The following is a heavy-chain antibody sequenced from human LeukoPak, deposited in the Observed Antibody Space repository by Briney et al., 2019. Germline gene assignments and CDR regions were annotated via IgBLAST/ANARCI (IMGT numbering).Heavy chain of an antibody. V-gene: IGHV1-18*01. CDR3: ARVEDIAVAGTYYGMDG. D-gene: IGHD6-19*01. CDR1: GYTFTSYG. CDR2: ISAYNGNT. J-gene: IGHJ6*02. Sequence: ASVKVSCKASGYTFTSYGISWVRQAPGQGLEWMGWISAYNGNTNYAQKLQGRVTMTTDTSTRTAYMELRSLRSDDTAVYYCARVEDIAVAGTYYGMDGWGQGATVTVSS.